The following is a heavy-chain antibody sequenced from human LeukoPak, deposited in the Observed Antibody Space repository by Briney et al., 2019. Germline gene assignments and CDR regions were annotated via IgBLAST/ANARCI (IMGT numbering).Heavy chain of an antibody. Sequence: PSETLSLTCTVSGGSISSYYWSWIRQPPGKGLEWIGEINHSGSTNYNPSLKSRVTISVDTSKNQFSLKLSSVTAADTAVYYCARGLWELSNWGQGTLVTVSS. J-gene: IGHJ4*02. V-gene: IGHV4-34*01. CDR2: INHSGST. D-gene: IGHD3-16*02. CDR3: ARGLWELSN. CDR1: GGSISSYY.